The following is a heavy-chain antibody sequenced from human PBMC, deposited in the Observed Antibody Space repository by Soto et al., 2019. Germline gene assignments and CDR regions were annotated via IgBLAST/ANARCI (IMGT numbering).Heavy chain of an antibody. J-gene: IGHJ3*02. CDR2: IYYSGST. Sequence: QVQLQESGPGLVKPSETLSLTCTVSGGSISSGDYYWSWIRQPPGKGLEWIGYIYYSGSTYYNPALKSRVTISVDTSKNQFSLKLSSVTAADTAVYYCARVRRWAYAFDIWGQGTMVTVSS. V-gene: IGHV4-30-4*01. CDR3: ARVRRWAYAFDI. CDR1: GGSISSGDYY.